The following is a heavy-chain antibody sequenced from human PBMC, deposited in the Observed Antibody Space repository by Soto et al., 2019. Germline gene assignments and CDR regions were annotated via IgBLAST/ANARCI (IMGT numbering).Heavy chain of an antibody. J-gene: IGHJ4*02. V-gene: IGHV1-3*05. Sequence: QVQLVQSGAEEKKPGASVKVSCKASGYTFTSYAMHWVRQAPGQRLEWMGWINAGNGNTKYSQKFQGRVTITRDTSAGTAYMELSSLRSEDRAVYYCASSIVVVTALDYWCQGTLGTVSS. D-gene: IGHD2-21*02. CDR2: INAGNGNT. CDR1: GYTFTSYA. CDR3: ASSIVVVTALDY.